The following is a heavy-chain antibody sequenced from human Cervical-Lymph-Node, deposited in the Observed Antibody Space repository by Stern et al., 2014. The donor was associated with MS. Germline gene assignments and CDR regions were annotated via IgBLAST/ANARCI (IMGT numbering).Heavy chain of an antibody. D-gene: IGHD1-1*01. CDR3: ARDNDDNGMDV. CDR2: IIPLFGTT. CDR1: GDTFTNFA. J-gene: IGHJ6*02. V-gene: IGHV1-69*19. Sequence: QVQLVQSGAEVKKPGSSVTVSCKTSGDTFTNFAISWVRQAPGQCLEWMGGIIPLFGTTHYAQDFQGRVTITADQSTGTVYLGLSSLRSEDTAIYYCARDNDDNGMDVWGQGTTITVSS.